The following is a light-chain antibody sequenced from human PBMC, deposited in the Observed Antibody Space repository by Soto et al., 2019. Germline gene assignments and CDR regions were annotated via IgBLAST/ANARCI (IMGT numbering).Light chain of an antibody. J-gene: IGKJ1*01. CDR2: GAS. CDR1: QSVSSY. Sequence: EIVLPQSPATLSLSPGASATLSCRASQSVSSYVAWYKPTPGQAPRLLIYGASTRATGIPARFSGSSSGNEFTLTISSLQSEDVAVYYGQQYNKWPRTFGQGTKVDIK. CDR3: QQYNKWPRT. V-gene: IGKV3-15*01.